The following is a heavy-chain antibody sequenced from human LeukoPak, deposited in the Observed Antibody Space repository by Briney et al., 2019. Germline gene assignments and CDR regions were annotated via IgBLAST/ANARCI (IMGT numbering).Heavy chain of an antibody. CDR3: ARAWMATNPVNDAFDI. CDR1: GYTFTTFG. CDR2: INPNSGGT. Sequence: ASVKVSCKASGYTFTTFGISWVRQAPGQGLEWMGWINPNSGGTNYAQKFQGRVTMTRDTSISTAYMELSRLRSDDTAVYYCARAWMATNPVNDAFDIWGQGTMVTVSS. J-gene: IGHJ3*02. V-gene: IGHV1-2*02. D-gene: IGHD5-24*01.